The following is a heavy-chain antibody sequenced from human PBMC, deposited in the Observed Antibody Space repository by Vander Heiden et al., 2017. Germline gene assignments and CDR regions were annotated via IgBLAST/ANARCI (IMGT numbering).Heavy chain of an antibody. CDR3: ARPYGSGEVFDI. CDR1: GYTFTDYG. Sequence: QLVQSGAEVKKPGASVKVSCKASGYTFTDYGISWVRQAPGQGLEWMGWISGYNENTNYAQKFQGRVTMTTDASTSTAYLELRSLRSDDTAVYYCARPYGSGEVFDIWGQGTGVTVSS. D-gene: IGHD3-10*01. J-gene: IGHJ3*02. CDR2: ISGYNENT. V-gene: IGHV1-18*01.